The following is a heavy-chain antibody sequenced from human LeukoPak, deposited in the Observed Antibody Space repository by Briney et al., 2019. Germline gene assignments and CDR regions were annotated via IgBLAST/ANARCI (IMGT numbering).Heavy chain of an antibody. D-gene: IGHD3-22*01. CDR2: ISYSGTT. V-gene: IGHV4-39*01. CDR1: GGSISSSSHS. J-gene: IGHJ1*01. CDR3: ARLEDDSSGLLYFHH. Sequence: SETLSLTCTVSGGSISSSSHSWGWIRQPPGKGLEWIGTISYSGTTYYSPSLKSRVTISVDTSKNQFSLKLSSVTAADTAVYYCARLEDDSSGLLYFHHWGQGTLVTVSS.